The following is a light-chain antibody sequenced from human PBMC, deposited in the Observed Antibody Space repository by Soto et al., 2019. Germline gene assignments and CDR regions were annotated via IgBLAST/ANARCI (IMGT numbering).Light chain of an antibody. CDR3: HQYGSSPALT. CDR2: GAS. Sequence: EIVLTQSPSTLSLSPVESATLSCRASQSVSRSYLAWYQQKPGQAPRLLIYGASSRATGIPDRFSGSGSGTDFTLTISRLEPEDFAVYYCHQYGSSPALTFGGGTKVDIK. V-gene: IGKV3-20*01. J-gene: IGKJ4*01. CDR1: QSVSRSY.